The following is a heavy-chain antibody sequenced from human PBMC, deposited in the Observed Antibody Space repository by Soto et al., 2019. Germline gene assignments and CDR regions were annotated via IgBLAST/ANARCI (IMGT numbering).Heavy chain of an antibody. CDR1: GYTFTSYA. CDR2: INAGNGNT. V-gene: IGHV1-3*01. CDR3: AKDRVVITSQCDY. Sequence: GASVKVSCKASGYTFTSYAMHWVRQAPGQRLEWMGWINAGNGNTKYSQKFQGRVTITRDTSASTAYMELSSLRSEDTAVYYCAKDRVVITSQCDYWGQGTPVTVSS. D-gene: IGHD3-22*01. J-gene: IGHJ4*02.